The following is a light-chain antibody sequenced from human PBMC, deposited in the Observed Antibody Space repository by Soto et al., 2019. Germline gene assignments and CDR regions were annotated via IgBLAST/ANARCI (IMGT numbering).Light chain of an antibody. CDR1: SGHRSYI. CDR3: ETWDSSTRV. Sequence: QSVLTQSSSASASLGSSVKLTCTLSSGHRSYIIAWHQQQPGKASRYLMKLEGSGTYSKGSGVHDRFSGSSSGADRYLTISNLQSEDEADYYCETWDSSTRVFGGGTKLTVL. CDR2: LEGSGTY. J-gene: IGLJ3*02. V-gene: IGLV4-60*03.